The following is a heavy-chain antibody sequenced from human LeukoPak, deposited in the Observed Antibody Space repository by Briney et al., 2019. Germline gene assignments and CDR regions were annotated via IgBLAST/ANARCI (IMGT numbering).Heavy chain of an antibody. J-gene: IGHJ4*02. D-gene: IGHD6-19*01. V-gene: IGHV5-51*01. CDR3: ARWLTGLHFDY. CDR2: IYPGDSDT. CDR1: GYSFTNYR. Sequence: GESLKISCKGSGYSFTNYRIAWVRQVPGKGLEWMGVIYPGDSDTRYNPPFQGQVTISADKSISTAYLQWSSLKASDTAMYYCARWLTGLHFDYWGQGTLVTVSS.